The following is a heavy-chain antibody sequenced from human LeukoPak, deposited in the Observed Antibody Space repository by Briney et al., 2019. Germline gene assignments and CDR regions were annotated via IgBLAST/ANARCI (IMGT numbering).Heavy chain of an antibody. D-gene: IGHD7-27*01. J-gene: IGHJ4*02. CDR1: GFTVSSNY. V-gene: IGHV3-53*01. Sequence: GGSLRLSCAASGFTVSSNYMSWVRQAPGKGLEWVSVIYSGGSTYYADSVKGRFTISRDNSKNTLYLQMNSLRAEDTAVYYCAREELGPDYYFDYWGQGTLVTVSS. CDR2: IYSGGST. CDR3: AREELGPDYYFDY.